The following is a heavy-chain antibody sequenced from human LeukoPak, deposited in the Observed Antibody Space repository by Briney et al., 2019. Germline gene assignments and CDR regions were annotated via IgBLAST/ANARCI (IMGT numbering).Heavy chain of an antibody. D-gene: IGHD3-22*01. V-gene: IGHV1-46*01. CDR3: VRERGTYYYDSSGFEDI. CDR1: GYTFTSFN. CDR2: TNPSGAGT. Sequence: ASVKVSCKASGYTFTSFNLHWVRQAPGQGLEWMGITNPSGAGTSYAQKLQGRVTMTTDTSTSTAYMELRSLRSDDTAVYYCVRERGTYYYDSSGFEDIWGQGTMVTVSS. J-gene: IGHJ3*02.